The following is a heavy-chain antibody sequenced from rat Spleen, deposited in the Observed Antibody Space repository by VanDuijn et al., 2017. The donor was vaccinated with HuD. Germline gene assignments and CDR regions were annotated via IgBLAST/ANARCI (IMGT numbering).Heavy chain of an antibody. D-gene: IGHD1-7*01. J-gene: IGHJ1*01. V-gene: IGHV2-45*01. CDR3: ARQTLWVSDWYFDF. CDR2: IWTGGST. Sequence: QVQLMESGPGLVQPSETLSLTCTVSGFSLTSYNVHWVRQAPGKGLEWMGIIWTGGSTDYNSALKSRLSISRDTSKSQVFLKMNSLQTDDTAKYFCARQTLWVSDWYFDFWGPGTMVTVSS. CDR1: GFSLTSYN.